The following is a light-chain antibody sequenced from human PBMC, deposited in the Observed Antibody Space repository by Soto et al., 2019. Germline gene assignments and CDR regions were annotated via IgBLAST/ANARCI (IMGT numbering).Light chain of an antibody. J-gene: IGKJ2*01. CDR1: QSISSW. CDR3: QHYNYNPYT. CDR2: DAS. V-gene: IGKV1-5*01. Sequence: DIQMTQSPSTLSASVGDRVTITCRASQSISSWLAWYQQKPRKAPKLLIYDASILKSGVPSRFSGSGSGTEFTLTISSLQPDDFATYYCQHYNYNPYTFGQGTKLEIE.